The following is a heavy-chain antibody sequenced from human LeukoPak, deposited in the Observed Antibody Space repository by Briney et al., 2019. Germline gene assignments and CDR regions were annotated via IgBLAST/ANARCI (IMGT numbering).Heavy chain of an antibody. D-gene: IGHD3-22*01. V-gene: IGHV3-21*01. CDR1: GFTFSSYS. J-gene: IGHJ4*02. CDR3: ARENHYYDSSGYPPPLDY. CDR2: ITSSNSCK. Sequence: GGSLRLSCAASGFTFSSYSMNWVRQAPGKGLEWVSSITSSNSCKDYANSVKGRFTISRDNAKNSLYLQMNSLRAEDTAVYYCARENHYYDSSGYPPPLDYWGQGILVTVSS.